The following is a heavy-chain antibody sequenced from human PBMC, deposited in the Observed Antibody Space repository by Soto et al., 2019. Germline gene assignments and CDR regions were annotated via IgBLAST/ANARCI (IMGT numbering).Heavy chain of an antibody. CDR3: ARVAVATRGIDY. D-gene: IGHD6-19*01. Sequence: EVQLVESGGGLVQPGGSLRLSCVASGFTFSSSWMHWVRQAPGKGLVWLSRIIGDGSGADYADSVKGRFTISRDNAKNTVYLQMDSLGAEDTAVYYCARVAVATRGIDYWGQGSLVTVSS. J-gene: IGHJ4*02. V-gene: IGHV3-74*01. CDR1: GFTFSSSW. CDR2: IIGDGSGA.